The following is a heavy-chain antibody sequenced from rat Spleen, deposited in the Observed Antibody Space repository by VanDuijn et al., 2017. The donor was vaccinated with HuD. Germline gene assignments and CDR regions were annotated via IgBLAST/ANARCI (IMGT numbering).Heavy chain of an antibody. Sequence: EVQLVESGGGLVQPGRSLKLSCAASGFTFSNYGMAWVRQTPTKGLEWVATIFYDGTRAHYRDSVKGRFTISRDNAKSTLYLQMDSLRSEDTATYYCARGETTGDYWGQGVMVTVSS. CDR1: GFTFSNYG. D-gene: IGHD1-10*01. CDR2: IFYDGTRA. CDR3: ARGETTGDY. J-gene: IGHJ2*01. V-gene: IGHV5-29*01.